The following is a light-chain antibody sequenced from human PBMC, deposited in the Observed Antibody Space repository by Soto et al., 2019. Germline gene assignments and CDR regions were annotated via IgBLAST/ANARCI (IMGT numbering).Light chain of an antibody. Sequence: EVVLTQSPGTLSLSPGERATLSCRASQSISQSLAWYQQRPGQSPRLLIYDASRRATGIPDRFTGSGFGTDFTLTISRLAPEDFATYYCQQSYSTPPTFGQGTKVEIK. J-gene: IGKJ1*01. CDR2: DAS. CDR3: QQSYSTPPT. CDR1: QSISQS. V-gene: IGKV3-20*01.